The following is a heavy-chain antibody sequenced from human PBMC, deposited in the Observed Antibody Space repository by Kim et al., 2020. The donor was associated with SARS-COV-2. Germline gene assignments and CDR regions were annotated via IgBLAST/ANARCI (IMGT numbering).Heavy chain of an antibody. CDR2: IRQDGNDK. CDR3: ARDNGFHNDY. Sequence: GGSLRLSCAASGFNFNNFWMTWVRQAPGKGLEWVANIRQDGNDKNHVDSVKGRFTISRDNAKSSLSLQMNSLRVEDTAVYYCARDNGFHNDYWGQGALVTVSS. D-gene: IGHD1-1*01. V-gene: IGHV3-7*03. J-gene: IGHJ4*02. CDR1: GFNFNNFW.